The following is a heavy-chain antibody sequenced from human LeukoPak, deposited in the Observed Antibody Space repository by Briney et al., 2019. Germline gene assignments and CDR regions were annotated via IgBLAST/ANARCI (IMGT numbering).Heavy chain of an antibody. CDR1: GFTFSNYA. Sequence: PGGSLRLSCAASGFTFSNYAMSWVRRAQGKGLEWVSAISGSGANTYYADSVQGRFTISRDNSKNTLFLQMDSLRVEDTAIYCCAKARTANYFGSWGQGSLVTVSS. CDR3: AKARTANYFGS. J-gene: IGHJ4*02. V-gene: IGHV3-23*01. CDR2: ISGSGANT.